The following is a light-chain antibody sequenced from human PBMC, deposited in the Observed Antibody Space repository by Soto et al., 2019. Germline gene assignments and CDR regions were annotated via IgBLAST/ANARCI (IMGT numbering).Light chain of an antibody. CDR1: SSDVGGYNY. V-gene: IGLV2-14*01. CDR2: AVS. Sequence: QSALTQPASVSGSPGQSITISCTGTSSDVGGYNYVSWYQLHPGKAPKLMIYAVSVRTSGVSNRFSGSKSGNTASLTISGLQAEDEADYYCSSHNPTGTLQIFGRGTKVTVL. CDR3: SSHNPTGTLQI. J-gene: IGLJ1*01.